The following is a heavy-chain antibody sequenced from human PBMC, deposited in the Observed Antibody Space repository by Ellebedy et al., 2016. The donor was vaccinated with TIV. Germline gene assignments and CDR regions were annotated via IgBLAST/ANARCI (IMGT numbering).Heavy chain of an antibody. CDR1: GGSISSGGYS. J-gene: IGHJ4*02. CDR3: ARRVVSAVDY. CDR2: IYHSGST. Sequence: SETLSLXCAVSGGSISSGGYSWSWIRQPPGKGLEWIGYIYHSGSTYYNPSLKSRVTISVDRSKNQFSLKLGSVTAADTAVYYCARRVVSAVDYWGQGTLVTVSS. V-gene: IGHV4-30-2*01. D-gene: IGHD3-22*01.